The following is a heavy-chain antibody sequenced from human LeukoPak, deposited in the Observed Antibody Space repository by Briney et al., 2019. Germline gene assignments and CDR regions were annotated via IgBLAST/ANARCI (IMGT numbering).Heavy chain of an antibody. D-gene: IGHD2-2*01. CDR2: IGGSGDST. CDR1: GFTFSSYD. V-gene: IGHV3-23*01. Sequence: GGSLRLSCAASGFTFSSYDMSWVRQGPGKGLEWVSGIGGSGDSTYYADSVKGRFTISRDNSKNTLYLQVNSLRAEDTAVYYCAKILGYCSSTSCYAFDYWGQGTLVTVSS. J-gene: IGHJ4*02. CDR3: AKILGYCSSTSCYAFDY.